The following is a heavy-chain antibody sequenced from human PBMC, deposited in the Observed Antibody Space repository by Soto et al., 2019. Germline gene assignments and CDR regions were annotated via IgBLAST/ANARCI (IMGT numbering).Heavy chain of an antibody. Sequence: ASVKVSCKTSGYTFSNYGITWVRQAPGQPLEWLGWISLYSDGTNYAQKFQGRVSMTTDTSTTTAYMELRSLRSDDAAVYYCARVVPGAEAWFGPWGQGTLVTVS. CDR1: GYTFSNYG. CDR2: ISLYSDGT. CDR3: ARVVPGAEAWFGP. J-gene: IGHJ5*02. D-gene: IGHD2-2*01. V-gene: IGHV1-18*01.